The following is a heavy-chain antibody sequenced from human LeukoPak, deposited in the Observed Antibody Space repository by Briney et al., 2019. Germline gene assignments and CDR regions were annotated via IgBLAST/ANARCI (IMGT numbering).Heavy chain of an antibody. CDR3: ATLDCSSTSCPHGPNGYYYMDV. V-gene: IGHV1-18*01. J-gene: IGHJ6*03. CDR1: GYTFTSYG. D-gene: IGHD2-2*01. CDR2: ISAYNGNT. Sequence: ASVKVSCKASGYTFTSYGISWVRQAPGQGLEWMGWISAYNGNTNYAQKLQGRVTMTTDTSTSTAYMELRSLRSEDTAVYYCATLDCSSTSCPHGPNGYYYMDVWGKGTTVTVSS.